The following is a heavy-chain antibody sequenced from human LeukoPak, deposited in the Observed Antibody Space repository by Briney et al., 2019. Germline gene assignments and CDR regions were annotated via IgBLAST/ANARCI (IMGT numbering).Heavy chain of an antibody. CDR1: GTTFDSHY. CDR3: ASAAGWESAY. J-gene: IGHJ4*02. CDR2: INQDGSEK. D-gene: IGHD1-26*01. V-gene: IGHV3-7*01. Sequence: GGSLRLSCTASGTTFDSHYMTWVRQTPEKGLEWVANINQDGSEKNYVDSVKGRFTISRDNAKKSLYLQMNSLRAEDTAVYYCASAAGWESAYWGQGTLVTVSS.